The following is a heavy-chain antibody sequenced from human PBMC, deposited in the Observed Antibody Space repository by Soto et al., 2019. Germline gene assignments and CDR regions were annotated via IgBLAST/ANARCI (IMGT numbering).Heavy chain of an antibody. CDR3: AREDDFWSGYYPLYFDY. Sequence: EVQLVESGGGLVQPGGSLRLSCAASGFTFSSYWMSWVRQAPGKGLEWVANIKQDGSEKYYVDSVKGRFTISRDNAKNSLYLQMNSLSAEDTAVYYCAREDDFWSGYYPLYFDYWGQGTLVTVSS. CDR2: IKQDGSEK. CDR1: GFTFSSYW. J-gene: IGHJ4*02. V-gene: IGHV3-7*01. D-gene: IGHD3-3*01.